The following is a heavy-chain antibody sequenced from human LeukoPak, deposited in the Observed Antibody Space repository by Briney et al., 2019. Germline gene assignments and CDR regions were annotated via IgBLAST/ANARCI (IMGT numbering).Heavy chain of an antibody. Sequence: GGSLRLSCAASGFTFSSYWMSWVRQAPGKGLEWVANIKQDGSEKYYVDSVKGRFTISRDNAKNSLYLQMNSLRAEDTAVYYCASLYYYDSSGYAFDIWGQGTMVTVSS. CDR1: GFTFSSYW. J-gene: IGHJ3*02. D-gene: IGHD3-22*01. V-gene: IGHV3-7*01. CDR3: ASLYYYDSSGYAFDI. CDR2: IKQDGSEK.